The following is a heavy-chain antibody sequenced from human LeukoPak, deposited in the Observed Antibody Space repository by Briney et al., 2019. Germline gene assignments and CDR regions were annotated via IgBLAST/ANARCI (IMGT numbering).Heavy chain of an antibody. CDR2: ITWNGDSP. D-gene: IGHD6-19*01. J-gene: IGHJ4*02. V-gene: IGHV3-20*01. CDR3: ARWSSTKVAATENY. Sequence: GGSLRLSCAASGFTFDDYGMSWVRHAPGKGLEWVSGITWNGDSPGYADSVKGRFTISRDNAKNSLYLQMNSLRAEDTALYHCARWSSTKVAATENYWGQGTLVTVCS. CDR1: GFTFDDYG.